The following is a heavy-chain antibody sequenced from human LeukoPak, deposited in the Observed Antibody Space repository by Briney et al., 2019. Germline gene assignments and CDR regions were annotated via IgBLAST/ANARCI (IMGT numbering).Heavy chain of an antibody. CDR3: ARTHYYGSGSYYNRGAFDI. CDR2: ISSSSSYI. Sequence: GGSLRLSCAASGFTFSSYSTNWVRQAPGKGLEWVSSISSSSSYIYYADSVKGRFTISRDNAKNSLYLQMNSLRAEDTAVYCCARTHYYGSGSYYNRGAFDIWGQGTMVTVSS. D-gene: IGHD3-10*01. CDR1: GFTFSSYS. J-gene: IGHJ3*02. V-gene: IGHV3-21*01.